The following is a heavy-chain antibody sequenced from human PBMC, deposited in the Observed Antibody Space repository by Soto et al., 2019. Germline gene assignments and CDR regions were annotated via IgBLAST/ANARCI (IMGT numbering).Heavy chain of an antibody. D-gene: IGHD5-18*01. CDR1: GFAFSSYA. J-gene: IGHJ4*02. CDR3: ARVDTAMVLGVPDY. V-gene: IGHV3-30-3*01. Sequence: PVGSLRLSCAASGFAFSSYAMHWVRQAPGKGLEWVAVISYDGSNKYYADSVKGRFTISRDNSKNTLYLQMNSLRAEDTAVYYCARVDTAMVLGVPDYWGQGTLVTVSS. CDR2: ISYDGSNK.